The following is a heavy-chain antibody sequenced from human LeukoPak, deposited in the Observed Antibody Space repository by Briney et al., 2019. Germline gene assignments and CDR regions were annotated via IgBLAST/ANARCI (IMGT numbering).Heavy chain of an antibody. CDR1: GYTFTGYY. CDR3: ASSAAMAVAATPHLEY. D-gene: IGHD2-15*01. V-gene: IGHV1-2*02. CDR2: INPNSGGT. Sequence: GASVKVSCKASGYTFTGYYMHWVRQAPGQGLEWMGWINPNSGGTNYAQKFQGRVTMTRDMSISTAYMELSRLRSDDTAVYYCASSAAMAVAATPHLEYWGQGTLVTVSS. J-gene: IGHJ4*02.